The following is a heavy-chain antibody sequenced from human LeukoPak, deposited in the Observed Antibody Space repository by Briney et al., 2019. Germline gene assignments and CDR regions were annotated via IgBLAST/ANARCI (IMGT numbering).Heavy chain of an antibody. CDR3: VGYCSGGNCPNAFDI. CDR1: GFTFSSYW. V-gene: IGHV3-15*01. J-gene: IGHJ3*02. D-gene: IGHD2-15*01. CDR2: IKSKTDGGTT. Sequence: GGSLRLSCAASGFTFSSYWMNWVRQAPGNELEWLGRIKSKTDGGTTDYAAPVKGRFTISRDDSKNTLYLQMNSLKTEDTAVYYCVGYCSGGNCPNAFDIWGQGTMVTVSS.